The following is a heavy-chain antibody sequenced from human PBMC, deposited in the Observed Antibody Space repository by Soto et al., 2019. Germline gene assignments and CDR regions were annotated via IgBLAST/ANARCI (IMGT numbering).Heavy chain of an antibody. CDR2: VYESGVT. D-gene: IGHD3-16*01. Sequence: SETLSLTCTVSGRSIRNYYWSWIRQPPGKGLEWIGSVYESGVTNYNASLESRVTISIDTSKSQFSLKLTPVTAADTAVYYCARDRFFDYWGQGTLVTVSS. CDR3: ARDRFFDY. J-gene: IGHJ4*02. V-gene: IGHV4-59*01. CDR1: GRSIRNYY.